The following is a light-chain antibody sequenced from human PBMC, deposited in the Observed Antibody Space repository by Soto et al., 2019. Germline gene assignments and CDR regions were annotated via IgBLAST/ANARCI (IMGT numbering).Light chain of an antibody. CDR3: HSYDISLNGASV. Sequence: QSVLTQPASVSGSPGQSITISCTGTSSDVGGYNYVSWYQQHPGKAPKLLIFGNFNRPSGVPDRFSGSKSGTSASLAITGLQAEDEGEYYCHSYDISLNGASVFGGGTKLTVL. CDR1: SSDVGGYNY. CDR2: GNF. J-gene: IGLJ3*02. V-gene: IGLV2-14*01.